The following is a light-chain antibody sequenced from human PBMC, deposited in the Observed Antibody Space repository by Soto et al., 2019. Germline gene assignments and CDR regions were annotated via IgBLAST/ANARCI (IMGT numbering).Light chain of an antibody. V-gene: IGLV2-23*01. J-gene: IGLJ1*01. CDR2: EGT. CDR1: SSDVGSYNL. CDR3: YSYAGENLYV. Sequence: QPASVSASPGQSITIPCTGTSSDVGSYNLVSWFQQHPGKVPKLLIYEGTKRPSGLSDRFSGSKSGTTASLTISGLQAEEEANYYCYSYAGENLYVFGTGTKVTVL.